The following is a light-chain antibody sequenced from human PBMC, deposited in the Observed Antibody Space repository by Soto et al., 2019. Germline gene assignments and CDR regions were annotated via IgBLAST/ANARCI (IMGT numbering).Light chain of an antibody. J-gene: IGKJ5*01. CDR3: PQYHSDPIT. CDR1: QSVLYTSNNKNY. CDR2: WAS. V-gene: IGKV4-1*01. Sequence: DIVMTQSPDSRAGSLGERATINCKSTQSVLYTSNNKNYLSWYQQKPGQPPKLLIYWASTRASGVPDRFSGTGSGTDFTLTITRLQAEDVAVYSCPQYHSDPITFGQGTRLEIK.